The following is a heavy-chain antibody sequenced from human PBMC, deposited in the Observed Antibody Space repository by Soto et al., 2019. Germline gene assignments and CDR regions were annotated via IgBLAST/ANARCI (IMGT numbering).Heavy chain of an antibody. Sequence: SETLSLTCAVYGGSFSGYYWSWIRQPPGKGLEWIGEINHSGSTNYNPSLKSRVTISVDTSKNQFSLKLSSVTAADTAVYYCARVPYYYYMDVWGKGTTVTVSS. V-gene: IGHV4-34*01. CDR2: INHSGST. CDR1: GGSFSGYY. J-gene: IGHJ6*03. CDR3: ARVPYYYYMDV.